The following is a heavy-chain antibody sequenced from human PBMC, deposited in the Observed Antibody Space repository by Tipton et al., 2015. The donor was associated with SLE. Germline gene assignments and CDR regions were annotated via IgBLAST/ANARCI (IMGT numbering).Heavy chain of an antibody. CDR1: GGSFSGYY. V-gene: IGHV4-34*01. D-gene: IGHD3-16*01. J-gene: IGHJ5*02. CDR2: INHSGGT. Sequence: TLSLTCAVDGGSFSGYYWSWIRQPPGKGLEWIGEINHSGGTNYNPSLKSPVTMSVDTSKNQFSLNLSSVTAADTAMYYCARNQWIRGGYGSSFFNWFDLWGQRTLVTVSS. CDR3: ARNQWIRGGYGSSFFNWFDL.